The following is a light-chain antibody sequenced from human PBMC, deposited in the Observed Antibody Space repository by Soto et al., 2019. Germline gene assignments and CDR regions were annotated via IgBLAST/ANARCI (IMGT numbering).Light chain of an antibody. J-gene: IGKJ4*01. Sequence: EIVLTQSPGTLSLSPGERATLSCRASQSVSSSYLAWYQQKPGQAPRLLIYGASSRATGIPDRFSGSGSGTDFTLSISRLEPGGFAVYYCQQYGSSPNFGGGTKVEIK. CDR1: QSVSSSY. CDR3: QQYGSSPN. CDR2: GAS. V-gene: IGKV3-20*01.